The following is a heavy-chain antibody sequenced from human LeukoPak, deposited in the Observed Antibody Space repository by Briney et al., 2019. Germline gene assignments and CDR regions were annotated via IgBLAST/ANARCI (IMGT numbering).Heavy chain of an antibody. J-gene: IGHJ6*02. Sequence: SETLSLTCAVSGGSISGSNWWSWVRQPPGKGLEWIGEIYHSGSTNYNPSLKSRVTISVDKSKNQFSLKLSSVTAADTAVYYCARAERMYYDILTGSTPNYGMDVWGQGTTVTVSS. CDR1: GGSISGSNW. CDR2: IYHSGST. V-gene: IGHV4-4*02. D-gene: IGHD3-9*01. CDR3: ARAERMYYDILTGSTPNYGMDV.